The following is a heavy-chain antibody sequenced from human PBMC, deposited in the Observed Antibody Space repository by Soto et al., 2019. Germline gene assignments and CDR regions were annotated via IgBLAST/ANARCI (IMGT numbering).Heavy chain of an antibody. V-gene: IGHV1-69*12. CDR2: IIPIFGTA. Sequence: QVQLVQSGAEVKKPGSSVKVSCKASRGTFSNYAISWVRQAPGQGLEWMGGIIPIFGTANYAQKFQGRVTITADESTSTAYMELSSLRSEDTAVYYCAETFTNSRSFIAGYWGQGTLVTVSS. CDR1: RGTFSNYA. J-gene: IGHJ4*02. CDR3: AETFTNSRSFIAGY. D-gene: IGHD1-26*01.